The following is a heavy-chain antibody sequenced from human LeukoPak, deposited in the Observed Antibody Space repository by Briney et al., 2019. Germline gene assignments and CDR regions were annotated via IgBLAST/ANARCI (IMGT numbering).Heavy chain of an antibody. CDR2: INPSGGST. V-gene: IGHV1-46*01. CDR1: GYTFTSCY. CDR3: ARAPQGQQLFQH. D-gene: IGHD6-13*01. Sequence: GASVKVSCKASGYTFTSCYMHWVRQAPGQGLEWMGIINPSGGSTSYAQKFQGRVTMTRDMSTSTVYMELSSLRSEDTAVYYCARAPQGQQLFQHWGQGTLVTVSS. J-gene: IGHJ1*01.